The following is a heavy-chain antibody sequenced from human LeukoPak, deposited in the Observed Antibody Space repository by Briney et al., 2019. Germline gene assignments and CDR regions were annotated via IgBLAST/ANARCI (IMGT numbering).Heavy chain of an antibody. J-gene: IGHJ4*02. CDR3: ARSSGYSVFDY. D-gene: IGHD3-22*01. CDR2: IYPGDSDT. V-gene: IGHV5-51*01. CDR1: GYSFTSYW. Sequence: GESLKISCKGPGYSFTSYWIGWVRQMPGKGLEGMGIIYPGDSDTRYSPSFQGRVPISPGKSISTAYLQWSRLKASDTAMYYCARSSGYSVFDYWGQGTLVTVSS.